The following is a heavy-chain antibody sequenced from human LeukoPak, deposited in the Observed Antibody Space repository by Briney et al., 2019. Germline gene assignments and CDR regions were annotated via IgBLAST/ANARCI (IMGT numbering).Heavy chain of an antibody. CDR3: ARVPHQPPRYYFDY. Sequence: PSETLSLTCTVSGGSISSYYWSWIRQPPGKGLEWIGYIYYSGSTNYNPSLKSRVTISVDTSKNQFSLKLSSVTAADTAVYYCARVPHQPPRYYFDYWGQGTLVTVSS. CDR2: IYYSGST. CDR1: GGSISSYY. D-gene: IGHD1-14*01. V-gene: IGHV4-59*01. J-gene: IGHJ4*02.